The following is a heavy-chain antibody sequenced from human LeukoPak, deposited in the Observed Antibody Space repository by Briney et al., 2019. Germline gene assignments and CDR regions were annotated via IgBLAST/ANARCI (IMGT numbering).Heavy chain of an antibody. CDR3: ARRNDFGI. Sequence: TLSLTCTVAGGSISSGAYWWTWIRQDPVKGLEWIGYIYYSGSTYYNPSLKSRVTISVDTSKNQFSLKLNSVTAADTAVYYCARRNDFGIWGQGTMVTVCS. J-gene: IGHJ3*02. CDR2: IYYSGST. V-gene: IGHV4-30-4*08. D-gene: IGHD1-1*01. CDR1: GGSISSGAYW.